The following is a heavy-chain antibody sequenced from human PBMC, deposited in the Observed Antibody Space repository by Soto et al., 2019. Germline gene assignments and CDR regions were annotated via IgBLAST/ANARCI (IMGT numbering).Heavy chain of an antibody. Sequence: ASVKVSCKASGYTFTSYGISWVRQAPGQGLEWMGWISAYNGNTNYAQKLQGRVTMTTDTSTSTAYMELRSLRSDDTAVYYCARLSGSIAAHSRGHNWFDPWGQGTLVTVSS. CDR3: ARLSGSIAAHSRGHNWFDP. CDR1: GYTFTSYG. D-gene: IGHD6-6*01. V-gene: IGHV1-18*01. CDR2: ISAYNGNT. J-gene: IGHJ5*02.